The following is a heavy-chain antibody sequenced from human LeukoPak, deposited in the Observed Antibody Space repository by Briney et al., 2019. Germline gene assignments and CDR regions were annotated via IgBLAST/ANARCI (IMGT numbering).Heavy chain of an antibody. CDR2: IRYDGSNK. V-gene: IGHV3-30*02. CDR3: AKVRDTAMAMDY. Sequence: PGGSLRLSCAASGFTFSSYGMHWVRQAPGKGLEWVAFIRYDGSNKYYADSVKGRFTISRDSSKNTLYLQMNSLRAEDTAVYYCAKVRDTAMAMDYWGPGTLVTVSS. CDR1: GFTFSSYG. J-gene: IGHJ4*02. D-gene: IGHD5-18*01.